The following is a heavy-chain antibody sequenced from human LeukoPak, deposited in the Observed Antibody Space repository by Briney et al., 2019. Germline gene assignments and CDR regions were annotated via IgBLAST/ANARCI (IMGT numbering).Heavy chain of an antibody. Sequence: SVKVSCKASGGTFSSYAISWVRQAPGQGLEWMGRIIPILGIANYAQKFQGRVTITADKSTSTAYMELSSLRSEDTAVYYCARDSAGGVIEERTGFDCWGQGTLVTVSS. V-gene: IGHV1-69*04. CDR2: IIPILGIA. CDR3: ARDSAGGVIEERTGFDC. D-gene: IGHD3-16*02. J-gene: IGHJ4*02. CDR1: GGTFSSYA.